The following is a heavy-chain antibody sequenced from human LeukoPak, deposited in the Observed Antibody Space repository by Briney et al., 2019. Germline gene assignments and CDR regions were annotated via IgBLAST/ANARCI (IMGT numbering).Heavy chain of an antibody. CDR1: GGSISSYY. V-gene: IGHV4-4*07. D-gene: IGHD6-13*01. Sequence: SETLSLTCTVSGGSISSYYWSWIRQPAGKGLEWIGRIYTSGSTNYNPSLKSRVTISVDTSKNQFSLKLSSVTAADTAVYYCARGLGLAATGNLYFFDYWGQGTLVTVSS. J-gene: IGHJ4*02. CDR3: ARGLGLAATGNLYFFDY. CDR2: IYTSGST.